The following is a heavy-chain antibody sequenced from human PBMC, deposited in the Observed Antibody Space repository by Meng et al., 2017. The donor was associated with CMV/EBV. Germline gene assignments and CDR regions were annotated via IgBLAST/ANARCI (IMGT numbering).Heavy chain of an antibody. J-gene: IGHJ4*02. V-gene: IGHV4-4*07. CDR3: ARHGDTAMVVGIDY. Sequence: QEQLQESRPGLVKPSETLSLTCTVSGGSISSYYWSWIRQPAGKGLEWIGRIYTSGSTNYNPSLKSRVTMSVDTSKNQFSLKLSSVTAADTAVYYCARHGDTAMVVGIDYWGQGTLVTASS. CDR2: IYTSGST. CDR1: GGSISSYY. D-gene: IGHD5-18*01.